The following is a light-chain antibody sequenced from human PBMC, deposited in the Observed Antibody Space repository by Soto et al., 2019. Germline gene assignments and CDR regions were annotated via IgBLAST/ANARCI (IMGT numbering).Light chain of an antibody. CDR2: GAS. CDR3: QQYGGSPPWT. J-gene: IGKJ1*01. CDR1: QKVNIK. Sequence: EVAMPRTPFTLSVSPGQRATLSCRASQKVNIKLAWYQQKPGQAPRLLIYGASTRATGIPARFSASGSGTDFTLTISRLEPEDFAVYFCQQYGGSPPWTFGQGTKVDIK. V-gene: IGKV3-15*01.